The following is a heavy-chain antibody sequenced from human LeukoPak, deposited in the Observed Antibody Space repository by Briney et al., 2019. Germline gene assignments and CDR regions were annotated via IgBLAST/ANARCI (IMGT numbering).Heavy chain of an antibody. D-gene: IGHD4-23*01. V-gene: IGHV4-4*02. CDR2: IYHNGAT. CDR1: GGSISSSSSVC. J-gene: IGHJ4*02. Sequence: PSETLSLTCAVSGGSISSSSSVCWTWVRQPPGEGLGWIGEIYHNGATNYNPSLKSRVTVLLDKSKNQFSLKLNSVTAADTALYYCARNGGNSDYDYWGQGTLVTVS. CDR3: ARNGGNSDYDY.